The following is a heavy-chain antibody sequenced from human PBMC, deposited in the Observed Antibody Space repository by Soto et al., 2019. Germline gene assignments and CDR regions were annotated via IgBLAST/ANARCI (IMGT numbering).Heavy chain of an antibody. CDR1: GFTFSSYA. CDR3: AKDSGRGYYYDSSSHPGEAFDI. D-gene: IGHD3-22*01. CDR2: ISGSGGST. Sequence: GGSLRLSCAASGFTFSSYAMSWVRQAPGKGLEWVSAISGSGGSTYYADSVKGRFTISRDNSKNTLYLQMNSLRAEDTAVYYCAKDSGRGYYYDSSSHPGEAFDIWGQGTMVTVSS. V-gene: IGHV3-23*01. J-gene: IGHJ3*02.